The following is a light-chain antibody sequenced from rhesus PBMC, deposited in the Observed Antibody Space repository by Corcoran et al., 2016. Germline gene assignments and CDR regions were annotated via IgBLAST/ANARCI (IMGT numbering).Light chain of an antibody. CDR3: QPSYATPLP. CDR1: ENVNNY. Sequence: DIQMTQSPSSLSASVGDRVTITCRASENVNNYLHWYQQKPGKAPKLLIYAATTLQSGVPSRFSGRGSGTDYTFTIRSLQPADVATYYCQPSYATPLPFGGGTKVEIK. J-gene: IGKJ4*01. V-gene: IGKV1-74*01. CDR2: AAT.